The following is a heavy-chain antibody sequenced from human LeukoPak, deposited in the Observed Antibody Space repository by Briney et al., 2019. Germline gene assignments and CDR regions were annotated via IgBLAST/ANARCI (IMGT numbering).Heavy chain of an antibody. Sequence: ASVKVSCKASGYTFTDYYIHWVRQAPGQGLEWMGWINPDSGGTNYAQKFQGRVTMTRDTSISTAYMELSRLRSDDTAVYYCARGTGSGSPLRYWGQGTLVTVSS. CDR2: INPDSGGT. CDR1: GYTFTDYY. V-gene: IGHV1-2*02. CDR3: ARGTGSGSPLRY. D-gene: IGHD3-10*01. J-gene: IGHJ4*02.